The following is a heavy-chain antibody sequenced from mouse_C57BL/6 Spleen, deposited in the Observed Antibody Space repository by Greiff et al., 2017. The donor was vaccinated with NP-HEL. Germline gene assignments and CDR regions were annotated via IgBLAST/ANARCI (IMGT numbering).Heavy chain of an antibody. CDR3: ARDSSGYRYAMDY. CDR1: GYTFTSYT. V-gene: IGHV1-4*01. Sequence: ESGAELARPGASVKMSCKASGYTFTSYTMHWVKQRPGQGLEWIGYINPSSGYTKYNQKFKDKATLTADKSSSTAYMQLSSLTSEDSAVYYCARDSSGYRYAMDYWGQGTSVTVSS. CDR2: INPSSGYT. J-gene: IGHJ4*01. D-gene: IGHD3-2*02.